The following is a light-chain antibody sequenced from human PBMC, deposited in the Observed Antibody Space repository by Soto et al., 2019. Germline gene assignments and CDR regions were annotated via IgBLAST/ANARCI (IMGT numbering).Light chain of an antibody. Sequence: EIVMTQSPATLSVSPGERDTLSCRASQSVSSKLAWYQQKPGQAPRLLIYDASTRATGIPARFSGSGSETEFTLTISSLQSEDFAVYYCQQYNNWPPMYTFGQGTKLEIK. CDR1: QSVSSK. CDR3: QQYNNWPPMYT. J-gene: IGKJ2*01. CDR2: DAS. V-gene: IGKV3-15*01.